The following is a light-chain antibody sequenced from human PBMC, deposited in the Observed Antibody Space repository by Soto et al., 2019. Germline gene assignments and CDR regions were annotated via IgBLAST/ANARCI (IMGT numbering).Light chain of an antibody. J-gene: IGKJ1*01. V-gene: IGKV1-9*01. CDR1: QGVRSY. Sequence: IQLTQSPSSLSASVGDRVTITCRASQGVRSYLAWFQQRPGKAPKLLIFGASTLQNGVPARFSGGGFGTEFTVTITSLQPEDFATYYCHQVYTYPRTFGQGTKVDI. CDR2: GAS. CDR3: HQVYTYPRT.